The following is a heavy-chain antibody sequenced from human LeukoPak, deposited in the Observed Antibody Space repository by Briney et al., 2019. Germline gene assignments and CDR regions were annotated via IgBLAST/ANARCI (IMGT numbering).Heavy chain of an antibody. CDR2: ISSSSGTI. D-gene: IGHD5-18*01. V-gene: IGHV3-48*01. CDR1: GFTFSRYD. CDR3: ARALGYSYGYAVDY. Sequence: PGGSLRLSCAASGFTFSRYDMSWVRQAPGKGLEWLSYISSSSGTIYYADSVKGRFTISGDNAKNSLYLQMNSLRAEDTAVYYCARALGYSYGYAVDYWGQGTLVTVSS. J-gene: IGHJ4*02.